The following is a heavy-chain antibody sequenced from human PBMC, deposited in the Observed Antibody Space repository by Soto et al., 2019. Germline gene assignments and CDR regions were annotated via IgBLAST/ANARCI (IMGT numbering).Heavy chain of an antibody. Sequence: TGGSLRLSCAASGFTFSSYWMSWVRQAPGKGLEWVPNIKQDGSEKYYVDSVKGRFTISRDNAKNSLYLQMNSLRAEDTAVYYCARILRYFDWLLDRDWFDPWGQGTLVTVSS. CDR1: GFTFSSYW. CDR3: ARILRYFDWLLDRDWFDP. J-gene: IGHJ5*02. CDR2: IKQDGSEK. D-gene: IGHD3-9*01. V-gene: IGHV3-7*01.